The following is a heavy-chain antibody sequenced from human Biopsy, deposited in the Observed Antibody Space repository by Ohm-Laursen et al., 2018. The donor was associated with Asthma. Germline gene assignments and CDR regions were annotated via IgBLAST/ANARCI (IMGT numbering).Heavy chain of an antibody. D-gene: IGHD5-12*01. Sequence: SLRLSCAASRFTFNKFWMHWVRQAPGKGLVWVARINTDGISTTYADSVKGRFTISRDNSKNTPYLQMNSLRTEDTAVYYCAKRRGYSGHDNDYWGQGTLVIVSS. CDR2: INTDGIST. J-gene: IGHJ4*02. V-gene: IGHV3-74*03. CDR1: RFTFNKFW. CDR3: AKRRGYSGHDNDY.